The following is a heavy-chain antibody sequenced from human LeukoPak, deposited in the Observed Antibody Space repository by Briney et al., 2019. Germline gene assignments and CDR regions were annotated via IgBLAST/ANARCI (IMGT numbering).Heavy chain of an antibody. V-gene: IGHV3-48*04. CDR3: ARELGPFIVVVTAILDAFDI. CDR1: GFTFSSYS. CDR2: ISSSSSTI. D-gene: IGHD2-21*02. Sequence: PGGSLRLSCAASGFTFSSYSMNWVRQAPGKGLEWVSYISSSSSTIYYADSVKGRFTISRDNAKNSLYLQMNSLRAEDTAVYYCARELGPFIVVVTAILDAFDIWGQGTMVTVSS. J-gene: IGHJ3*02.